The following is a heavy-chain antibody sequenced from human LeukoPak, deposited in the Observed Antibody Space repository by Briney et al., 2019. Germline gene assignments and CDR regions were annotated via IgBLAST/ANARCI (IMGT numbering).Heavy chain of an antibody. CDR3: AKGSGWEMSYYYYYMDV. Sequence: GGSLRLSCAASGFTFSSYGMHWVRQAPGKGLEWVTFIRYDGSNKYYVGSVKGRFTISRDNSKNTLYLQMNSLRAEDTAVYYCAKGSGWEMSYYYYYMDVWGKGTTVTISS. CDR1: GFTFSSYG. D-gene: IGHD1-26*01. J-gene: IGHJ6*03. V-gene: IGHV3-30*02. CDR2: IRYDGSNK.